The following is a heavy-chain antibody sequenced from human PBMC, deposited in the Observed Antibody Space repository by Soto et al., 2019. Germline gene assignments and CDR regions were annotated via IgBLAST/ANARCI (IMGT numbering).Heavy chain of an antibody. CDR2: IYYSGST. CDR3: ARTHSYCTNGVCYIPQYYFDL. Sequence: PSETLSLTCTVSGGSISSGGYYWSWIRQHPGKGLEWIGYIYYSGSTYYNPSLKSRVTISVDTSKNQFSLKLSSVTAADTAVYYCARTHSYCTNGVCYIPQYYFDLWGLGTPVTVSS. J-gene: IGHJ4*02. D-gene: IGHD2-8*01. V-gene: IGHV4-31*03. CDR1: GGSISSGGYY.